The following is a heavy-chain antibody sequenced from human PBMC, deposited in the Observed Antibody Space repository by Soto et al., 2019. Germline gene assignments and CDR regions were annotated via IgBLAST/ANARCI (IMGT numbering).Heavy chain of an antibody. Sequence: ASETLSLTCSVSGGSINSSSYFCFCVRQPPGKGLEWIGSIYYSGSTYYNPSLRSRVTISVDTSKNQFSLKLSSVTAADTAVFYCARHYSSGSRNWFDPWGQGTLVTVS. CDR3: ARHYSSGSRNWFDP. J-gene: IGHJ5*02. CDR2: IYYSGST. CDR1: GGSINSSSYF. V-gene: IGHV4-39*01. D-gene: IGHD6-19*01.